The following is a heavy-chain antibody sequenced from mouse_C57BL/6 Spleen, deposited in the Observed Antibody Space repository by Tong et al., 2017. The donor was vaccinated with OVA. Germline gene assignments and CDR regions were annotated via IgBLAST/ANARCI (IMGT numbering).Heavy chain of an antibody. J-gene: IGHJ4*01. CDR1: GYTFTDYN. D-gene: IGHD3-1*01. CDR3: ARALYYAMDY. CDR2: INPNNGGT. V-gene: IGHV1-18*01. Sequence: EVQLQESGPELVKPGASVKIPCKASGYTFTDYNMDWVKQSHGKSLEWIGDINPNNGGTIYNQKFKGKATLTVDKSSSTAYMQLSSLTSEDSAVYYCARALYYAMDYWGQGTSVTVSS.